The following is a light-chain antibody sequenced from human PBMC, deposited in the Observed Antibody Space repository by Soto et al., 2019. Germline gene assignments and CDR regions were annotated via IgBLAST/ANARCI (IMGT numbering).Light chain of an antibody. Sequence: QSALTQPASVSGSPGQSIAISCTGTSSDVGGYNFASWYQQHPGKAPKLMIYDVSNRPSGVSNRFSGSKSGNTASLTISGLQAGDEADYYCCSYAGSVAYVFGTGTKVTVL. CDR1: SSDVGGYNF. CDR2: DVS. V-gene: IGLV2-14*03. J-gene: IGLJ1*01. CDR3: CSYAGSVAYV.